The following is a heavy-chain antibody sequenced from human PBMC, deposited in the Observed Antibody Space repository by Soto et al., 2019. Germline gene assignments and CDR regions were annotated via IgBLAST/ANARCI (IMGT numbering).Heavy chain of an antibody. J-gene: IGHJ3*02. CDR1: GFSLSTSRVS. CDR3: ARGATGSGAFDI. Sequence: IFSKESGPTLVKPTQTLTLTCTFSGFSLSTSRVSVGWIRQPPGKALEWLALIYWDDDKRYSPSLKSRLTITKDTSKNQVVLTMTYVDPVDTATYYCARGATGSGAFDIWGQGTMVTVSS. V-gene: IGHV2-5*02. D-gene: IGHD5-12*01. CDR2: IYWDDDK.